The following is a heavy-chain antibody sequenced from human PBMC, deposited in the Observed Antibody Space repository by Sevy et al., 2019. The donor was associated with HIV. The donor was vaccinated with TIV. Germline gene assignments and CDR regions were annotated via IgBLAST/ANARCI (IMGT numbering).Heavy chain of an antibody. D-gene: IGHD1-26*01. J-gene: IGHJ6*02. V-gene: IGHV3-7*01. CDR1: GFTFSSYW. Sequence: GGSLRLSCAASGFTFSSYWMSWVRQAPGKGLEWVANIKQDGSEKYYVDSVKGRFTISRDNAKNSLYLQMNSLRAEDTAVYYCARVNVGATSKSRGYSMDVWGQGTTVTVSS. CDR2: IKQDGSEK. CDR3: ARVNVGATSKSRGYSMDV.